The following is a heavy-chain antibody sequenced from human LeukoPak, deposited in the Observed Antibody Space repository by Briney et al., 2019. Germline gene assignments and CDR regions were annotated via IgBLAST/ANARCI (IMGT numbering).Heavy chain of an antibody. CDR3: ASGMVRGAHPFDY. V-gene: IGHV4-30-4*01. D-gene: IGHD3-10*01. J-gene: IGHJ4*02. CDR2: IYYSGST. Sequence: SETLSLTCTVSGGSISSGDYYWGWIRQPQGKGLEWIGYIYYSGSTYYNPSLKSRVTISVDTSKNQFSLKLSSVTAADTAVYYCASGMVRGAHPFDYWGQGTLVTVSS. CDR1: GGSISSGDYY.